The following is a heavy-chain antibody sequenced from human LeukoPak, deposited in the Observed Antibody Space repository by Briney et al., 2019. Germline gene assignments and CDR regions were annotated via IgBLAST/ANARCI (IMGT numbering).Heavy chain of an antibody. CDR1: GYTFTSYY. D-gene: IGHD3-9*01. V-gene: IGHV1-46*01. CDR2: INPSGGST. Sequence: ASVKVSCKASGYTFTSYYMYWVRQAPGQGLEWMGIINPSGGSTSYAQKFQGRVTMTTDTSTSTAYMELRSLRSDDTAVYYCARDQHGRYAERYDILTGYYLGRTLYYMDVWGKGTTVTVSS. CDR3: ARDQHGRYAERYDILTGYYLGRTLYYMDV. J-gene: IGHJ6*03.